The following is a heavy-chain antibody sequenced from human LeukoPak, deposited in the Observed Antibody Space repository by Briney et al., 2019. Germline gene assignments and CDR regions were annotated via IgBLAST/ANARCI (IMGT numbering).Heavy chain of an antibody. CDR1: GGSISSGGYY. CDR3: ARATTRSSGYSYGFYYFDY. D-gene: IGHD5-18*01. CDR2: IYYSGST. Sequence: SQTLSLTCTASGGSISSGGYYWSWIRQHPGKGLEWIGYIYYSGSTYYNPSLKSRVTISVDTSKNQFSLKLSSVTAADTAVYYCARATTRSSGYSYGFYYFDYWGQGTLVTVSS. V-gene: IGHV4-31*03. J-gene: IGHJ4*02.